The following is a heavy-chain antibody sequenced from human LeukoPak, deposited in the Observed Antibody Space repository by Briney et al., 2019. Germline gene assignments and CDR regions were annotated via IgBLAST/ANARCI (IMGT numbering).Heavy chain of an antibody. Sequence: GGSLRLSCAASGLTFSSHWIHWVRQAPGKGLVWVSRIGGMYVETFYADSVQGRFTISRDNSKNTLYLQLHNLRAEDSAIYYCAKDYGPGIVGTMGAYWGQGTLVTVSS. CDR3: AKDYGPGIVGTMGAY. CDR2: IGGMYVET. D-gene: IGHD1-26*01. J-gene: IGHJ4*02. CDR1: GLTFSSHW. V-gene: IGHV3-23*01.